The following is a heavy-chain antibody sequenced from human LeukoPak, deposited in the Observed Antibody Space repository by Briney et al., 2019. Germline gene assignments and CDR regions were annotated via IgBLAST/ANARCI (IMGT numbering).Heavy chain of an antibody. J-gene: IGHJ4*02. CDR1: EFTFSSYA. D-gene: IGHD1-26*01. Sequence: GGSLRLSCAASEFTFSSYAMNWVRQAPGKGLEWVSSISSSSSYIYYADSVKSRFTISRDNAKNSLYLQMNSLRAEDTAVYYCARDAMGATTRWGQGTLVTVSS. V-gene: IGHV3-21*01. CDR2: ISSSSSYI. CDR3: ARDAMGATTR.